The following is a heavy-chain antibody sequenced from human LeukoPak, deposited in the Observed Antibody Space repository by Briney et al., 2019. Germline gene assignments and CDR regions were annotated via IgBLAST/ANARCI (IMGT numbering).Heavy chain of an antibody. V-gene: IGHV5-51*01. Sequence: GESLKISCKGSGYNFTSYWIGWVRQMPGKGLEWMGIIYPGDSDTRYSPSFQGQVTTSADKSISTASLQWSSLKASDTAMYYCARLLRNIAAAVYYFDYWGQGTLVTVSS. CDR1: GYNFTSYW. CDR3: ARLLRNIAAAVYYFDY. D-gene: IGHD6-13*01. J-gene: IGHJ4*02. CDR2: IYPGDSDT.